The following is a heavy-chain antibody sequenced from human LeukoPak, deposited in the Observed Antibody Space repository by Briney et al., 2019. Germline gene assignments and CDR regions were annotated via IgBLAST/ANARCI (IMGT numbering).Heavy chain of an antibody. CDR2: INHSGST. Sequence: SETLSLTCAVYGGSFSGYYWSWIRQPPGKGLEWLGEINHSGSTNYTPSLKTRVTISVDTSKNQFSLKLSSVTAADTAVYYCARGRPTAAAGTTAVHYYYRDVWGKGTTVTVSS. V-gene: IGHV4-34*01. D-gene: IGHD6-13*01. CDR3: ARGRPTAAAGTTAVHYYYRDV. CDR1: GGSFSGYY. J-gene: IGHJ6*03.